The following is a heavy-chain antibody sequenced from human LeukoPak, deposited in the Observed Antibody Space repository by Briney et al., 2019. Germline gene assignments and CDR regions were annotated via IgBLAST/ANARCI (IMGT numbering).Heavy chain of an antibody. CDR2: FDPEDGET. D-gene: IGHD3-22*01. CDR1: GYTLTELS. J-gene: IGHJ4*02. Sequence: ASVKVSCKVSGYTLTELSMHWVRQAPGKGLEWMGGFDPEDGETIYAQKFQGRVTMTEDTSTDTAYMELSSLRSEDTAVYYCATSKHYYDSSGYFRYWGQGTLVTVSS. CDR3: ATSKHYYDSSGYFRY. V-gene: IGHV1-24*01.